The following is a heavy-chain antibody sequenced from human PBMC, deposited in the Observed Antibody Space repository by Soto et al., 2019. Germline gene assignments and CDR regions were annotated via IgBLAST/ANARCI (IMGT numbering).Heavy chain of an antibody. Sequence: GGSLTLSCSASQFTFSSFAMTWVRQAPGKGLEWVSFISETGDSLSYAESVKGRFTISRDNSKNTLYLQMRSLRPEDTAVYYCVKGGWLDYWGQGTLVTVSS. CDR1: QFTFSSFA. CDR2: ISETGDSL. J-gene: IGHJ4*02. CDR3: VKGGWLDY. V-gene: IGHV3-23*01. D-gene: IGHD3-10*01.